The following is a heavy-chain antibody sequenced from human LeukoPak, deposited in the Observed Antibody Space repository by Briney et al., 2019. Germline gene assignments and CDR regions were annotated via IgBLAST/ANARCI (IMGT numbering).Heavy chain of an antibody. V-gene: IGHV5-51*01. CDR3: ARGQWLADS. J-gene: IGHJ4*02. D-gene: IGHD6-19*01. Sequence: GESLKISCKGSGYSFTSYWIGWVRQMPGKGLGWRGIIYPGDSDTRYSPSFQGQVTISADKSISTAYLQWSSLKASDSGFYYCARGQWLADSWGQGTLVTVSS. CDR1: GYSFTSYW. CDR2: IYPGDSDT.